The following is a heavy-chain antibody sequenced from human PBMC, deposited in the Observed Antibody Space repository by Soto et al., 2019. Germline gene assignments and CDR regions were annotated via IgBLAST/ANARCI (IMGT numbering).Heavy chain of an antibody. J-gene: IGHJ4*02. V-gene: IGHV3-7*03. D-gene: IGHD1-26*01. Sequence: EVQLVQSGGGLVQPGGSLRLSCTASGFTLSSFWMSWVRQAPGKGLEWVASIKEDGSEKIYVDAVKGRFAISRDSAKNSLYLQMNSLRVEDAAVYYCASYRTMGCWGQGTRVSVSS. CDR1: GFTLSSFW. CDR2: IKEDGSEK. CDR3: ASYRTMGC.